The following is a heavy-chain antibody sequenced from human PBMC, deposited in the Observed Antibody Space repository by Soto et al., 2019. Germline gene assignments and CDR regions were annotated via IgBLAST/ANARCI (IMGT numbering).Heavy chain of an antibody. D-gene: IGHD3-22*01. CDR3: ARERQYYDCEFDP. J-gene: IGHJ5*02. CDR1: GDSISSGAYY. CDR2: ISYSGRN. Sequence: QVQLQESGPGLVKPSQTLSLTCTVSGDSISSGAYYWSWIRQHPGKVLEWIGYISYSGRNYYNPYLKSPLTISLDTSENQLSLKLTSVTAAYTSVYYCARERQYYDCEFDPWGQGTLVTGSS. V-gene: IGHV4-31*01.